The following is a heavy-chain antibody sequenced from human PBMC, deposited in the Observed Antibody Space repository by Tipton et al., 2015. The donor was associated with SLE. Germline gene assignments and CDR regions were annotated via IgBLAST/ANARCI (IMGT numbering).Heavy chain of an antibody. Sequence: QVQLVQSGAEVKKPGASVKVSCKASGYTFTSYYIHWVRQAPGQGLEWMGIINPSGGSTSYAQKFQGRVTMTRDTSTSTVYMDLRTLKSDDTAVYYCVRDLRFLEWFDKYFDYWGQGTLVTVSS. CDR3: VRDLRFLEWFDKYFDY. CDR1: GYTFTSYY. CDR2: INPSGGST. J-gene: IGHJ4*02. D-gene: IGHD3-3*01. V-gene: IGHV1-46*01.